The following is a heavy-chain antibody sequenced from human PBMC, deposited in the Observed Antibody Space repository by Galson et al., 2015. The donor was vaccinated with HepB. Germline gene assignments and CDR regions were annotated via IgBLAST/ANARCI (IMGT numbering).Heavy chain of an antibody. CDR1: GFTFSSYW. CDR3: ARVVRYGSGSHGFDP. Sequence: SLRLSCAASGFTFSSYWMHWVRQAPGKGLVWVSRINSDGSSTSYADSVKGRFTISRDNAKNTLYLQMNSLRAEDTAVYYCARVVRYGSGSHGFDPWGQGTLVTVSS. J-gene: IGHJ5*02. D-gene: IGHD3-10*01. CDR2: INSDGSST. V-gene: IGHV3-74*01.